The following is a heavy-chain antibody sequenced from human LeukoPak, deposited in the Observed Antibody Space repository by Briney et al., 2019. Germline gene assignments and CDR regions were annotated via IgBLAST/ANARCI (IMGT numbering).Heavy chain of an antibody. CDR3: AKVHCSSTSCYARIAAAGDEYYFDY. J-gene: IGHJ4*02. V-gene: IGHV3-48*03. CDR1: GFTFSNYE. CDR2: ISGNGNTI. D-gene: IGHD2-2*01. Sequence: GGSLRLSCAASGFTFSNYEMNWVRQAPGKGLEWLSYISGNGNTIYYADSVKGRFTISRDNSKNTLYLQMNSLRAEDTAVYYCAKVHCSSTSCYARIAAAGDEYYFDYWGQGTLVTVSS.